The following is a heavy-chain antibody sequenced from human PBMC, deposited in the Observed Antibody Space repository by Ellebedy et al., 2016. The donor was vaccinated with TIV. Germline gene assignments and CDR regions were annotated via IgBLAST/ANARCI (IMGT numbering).Heavy chain of an antibody. D-gene: IGHD1-14*01. V-gene: IGHV4-61*01. CDR2: IFYSGST. CDR1: GGSISSSSYY. CDR3: AREVDDSNSRNRRHFDY. Sequence: MPSETLSLTCAVSGGSISSSSYYWGWIRQPPGKGLEWIGNIFYSGSTNYNPSLKSRVTISVDTSKNQFSLKLSSVTAADTAIYYCAREVDDSNSRNRRHFDYWGRGTLVTVSS. J-gene: IGHJ4*02.